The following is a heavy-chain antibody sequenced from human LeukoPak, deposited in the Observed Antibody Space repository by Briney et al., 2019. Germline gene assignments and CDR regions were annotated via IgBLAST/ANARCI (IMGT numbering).Heavy chain of an antibody. CDR2: INPNSGGT. J-gene: IGHJ4*02. Sequence: ASVKVSCKASGYTFTGYYTHWVRQAPGQGLEWMGWINPNSGGTNYAQKFQGRVTMTRDTSISTAYMELSRLRSDDTAVYYCARGSGWYPPDDYWGQGTLVTVSS. V-gene: IGHV1-2*02. D-gene: IGHD6-19*01. CDR3: ARGSGWYPPDDY. CDR1: GYTFTGYY.